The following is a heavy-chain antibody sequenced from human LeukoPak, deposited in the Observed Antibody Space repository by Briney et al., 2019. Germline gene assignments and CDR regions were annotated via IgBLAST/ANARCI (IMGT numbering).Heavy chain of an antibody. J-gene: IGHJ6*03. CDR3: ATGTGHYYYYYYMDV. V-gene: IGHV4-59*05. CDR2: IYYSGST. Sequence: GSLRLSCAASGFTFSSYWMSWVRQAPGKGLEWIGSIYYSGSTYYNPSLKSRVTISVDTSKNQFSLKLSSVTAADTAIYYCATGTGHYYYYYYMDVWGKGTTVTVSS. D-gene: IGHD1-1*01. CDR1: GFTFSSYW.